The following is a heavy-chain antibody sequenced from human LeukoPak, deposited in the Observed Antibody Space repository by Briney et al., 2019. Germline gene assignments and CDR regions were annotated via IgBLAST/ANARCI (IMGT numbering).Heavy chain of an antibody. Sequence: PGGSLGLSCAASGFTFSSYAMSWVRQAPGKGLEWVSAISGSGGSTYYADSVKGRFTISRDNSKNTLYLQMNSLRAEDTAVYYCAKDRVVVGGSYLDYWGQGTLVTVSS. CDR1: GFTFSSYA. CDR3: AKDRVVVGGSYLDY. V-gene: IGHV3-23*01. D-gene: IGHD2-15*01. CDR2: ISGSGGST. J-gene: IGHJ4*02.